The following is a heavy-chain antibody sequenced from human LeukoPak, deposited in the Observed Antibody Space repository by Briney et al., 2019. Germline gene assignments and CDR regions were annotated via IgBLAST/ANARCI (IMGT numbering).Heavy chain of an antibody. D-gene: IGHD2-8*01. CDR3: ARDDGMVYVKFVDY. Sequence: GASVKVSCKASGGTFSSYAISWVRQAPGQGLEWMGGIIPIFGTANYAQKFQGRVTITADKSTSTAYMELSSLRSDDTAVYYCARDDGMVYVKFVDYWGQGTLVTVSS. CDR2: IIPIFGTA. J-gene: IGHJ4*02. CDR1: GGTFSSYA. V-gene: IGHV1-69*06.